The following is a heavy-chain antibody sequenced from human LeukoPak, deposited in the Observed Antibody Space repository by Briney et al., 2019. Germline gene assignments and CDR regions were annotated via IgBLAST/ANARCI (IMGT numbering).Heavy chain of an antibody. CDR1: GFTFSSYG. J-gene: IGHJ6*02. CDR2: ISYDGSNK. Sequence: PGGSLRLSCAASGFTFSSYGMHWVRQAPGKGLEWVAVISYDGSNKYYADSVKGRFTISRDNSKNTLYLQMNSLRAEDTAVYYCAKSKARARYSDWLLHDYYGMDVWGQGTTVTVSS. D-gene: IGHD3-9*01. V-gene: IGHV3-30*18. CDR3: AKSKARARYSDWLLHDYYGMDV.